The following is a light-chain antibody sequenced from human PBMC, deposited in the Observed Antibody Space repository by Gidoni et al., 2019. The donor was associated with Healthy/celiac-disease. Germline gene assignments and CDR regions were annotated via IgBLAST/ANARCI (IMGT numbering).Light chain of an antibody. J-gene: IGKJ1*01. Sequence: DIQMTQSPSSLSASVGDRVTITCRASQSISSYLYWDQQKPGKAPKLLIYAASSLQSGVPSRFSGSGSGTDFTLTISSLQPEDFATYYCQQSYSTPRTFGQGTKVEIK. CDR3: QQSYSTPRT. CDR2: AAS. CDR1: QSISSY. V-gene: IGKV1-39*01.